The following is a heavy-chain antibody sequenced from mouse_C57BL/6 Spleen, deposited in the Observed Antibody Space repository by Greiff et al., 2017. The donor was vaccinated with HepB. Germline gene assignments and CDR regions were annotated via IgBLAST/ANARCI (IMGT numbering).Heavy chain of an antibody. CDR3: ARQGYDYDGYYYAMDY. CDR1: GFTFSDYY. D-gene: IGHD2-4*01. V-gene: IGHV5-12*01. Sequence: EVKVVESGGGLVQPGGSLKLSCAASGFTFSDYYMYWVRQTPEKRLEWVAYISNGGGSTYYPDTVKGRFTISRDNAKNTLYLQMSRLKSEDTAMYYCARQGYDYDGYYYAMDYWGQGTSVTVSS. J-gene: IGHJ4*01. CDR2: ISNGGGST.